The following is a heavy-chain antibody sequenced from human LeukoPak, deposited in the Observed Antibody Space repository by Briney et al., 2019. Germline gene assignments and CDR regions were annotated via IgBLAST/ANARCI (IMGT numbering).Heavy chain of an antibody. Sequence: PGGSLRLSCTASGFTFSSYLMHWVRQAPGKGLEWVARVIGDGTGATYADSVRGRFTISRDNAKNTLYLQMNSLGAEDTAVYYCATYVVVTAGLYWGQGTLVSVSS. CDR2: VIGDGTGA. CDR3: ATYVVVTAGLY. J-gene: IGHJ4*02. CDR1: GFTFSSYL. V-gene: IGHV3-74*01. D-gene: IGHD2-21*02.